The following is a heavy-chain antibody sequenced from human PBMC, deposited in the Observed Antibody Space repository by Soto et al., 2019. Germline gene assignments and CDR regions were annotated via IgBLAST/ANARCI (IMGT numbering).Heavy chain of an antibody. CDR1: GYTFTSYY. Sequence: ASVKVSCKASGYTFTSYYMHWVRQAPGQGLEWMGIINPSGGSTSYAQKFQGRVTMTRDTSTSTVYMELSSLRSEDTAVYYCATLIAARSSAYYMDVWGKGTTVTVSS. V-gene: IGHV1-46*01. CDR2: INPSGGST. J-gene: IGHJ6*03. CDR3: ATLIAARSSAYYMDV. D-gene: IGHD6-6*01.